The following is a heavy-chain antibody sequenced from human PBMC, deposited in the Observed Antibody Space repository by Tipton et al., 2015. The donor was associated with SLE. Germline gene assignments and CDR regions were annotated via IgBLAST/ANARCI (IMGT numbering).Heavy chain of an antibody. CDR1: GFSLSAHG. V-gene: IGHV3-13*01. CDR2: IGTSGDT. J-gene: IGHJ3*02. CDR3: ARNRGTLDHAFDI. D-gene: IGHD1-1*01. Sequence: LSLTCAASGFSLSAHGMHWVRQGVGKGLQWVSGIGTSGDTSYTGSVKGRFTISRENAKNSLSLQMNSLRAGDTAMYFCARNRGTLDHAFDIWGQGIMVTVSS.